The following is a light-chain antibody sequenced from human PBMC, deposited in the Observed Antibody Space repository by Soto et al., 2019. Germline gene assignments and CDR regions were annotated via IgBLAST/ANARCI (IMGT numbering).Light chain of an antibody. Sequence: DIQMRQSPAALSCSVGDRVTITCRASQSISIYLNWYQLKPPKAPNLMIYGASYLKSGVPTRFSGSGSGTDFTLTLSSLQPEDFAIYYCQQTYTTHEITFGQGTRLEIK. CDR2: GAS. CDR3: QQTYTTHEIT. V-gene: IGKV1-39*01. CDR1: QSISIY. J-gene: IGKJ5*01.